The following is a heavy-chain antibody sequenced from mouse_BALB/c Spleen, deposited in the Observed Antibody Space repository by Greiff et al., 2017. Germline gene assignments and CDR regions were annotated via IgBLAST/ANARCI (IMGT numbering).Heavy chain of an antibody. V-gene: IGHV1-82*01. CDR1: GYAFSSSW. CDR2: IYPGDGDT. CDR3: AEGYYAGDY. J-gene: IGHJ2*01. D-gene: IGHD1-1*01. Sequence: QVQLQQSGPELVKPGASVKISCKASGYAFSSSWMNWVKQRPGQGLEWIGRIYPGDGDTNYNGKFKGKATLTADKSSSTAYMQLSSLTSVDSAVYFCAEGYYAGDYWGQGTTLTVSS.